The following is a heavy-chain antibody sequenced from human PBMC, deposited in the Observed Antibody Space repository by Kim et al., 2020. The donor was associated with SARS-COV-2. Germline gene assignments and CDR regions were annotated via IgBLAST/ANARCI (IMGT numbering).Heavy chain of an antibody. V-gene: IGHV3-11*05. J-gene: IGHJ4*02. D-gene: IGHD5-18*01. CDR1: GFTFGDFY. CDR2: ITGSGFT. CDR3: GRDWVAPPMAYTDS. Sequence: GGSLRLSCAASGFTFGDFYMSWMRQSPGKGLEWISYITGSGFTNYADSVRGRFTISRDNGKSSVYLQMNDLRAEDTAIYYCGRDWVAPPMAYTDSWGQGTLVTVPS.